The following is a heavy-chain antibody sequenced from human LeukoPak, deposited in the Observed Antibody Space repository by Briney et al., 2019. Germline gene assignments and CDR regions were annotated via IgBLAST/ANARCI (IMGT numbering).Heavy chain of an antibody. J-gene: IGHJ6*02. CDR3: ARDQEATMYYYYYGMDV. CDR2: IIPIFGTA. D-gene: IGHD5-12*01. Sequence: SVKVSCKASGGTFSSYAISWVRQAPGQGLEWMGGIIPIFGTANYAQKFQGRVTITADESTSTAYMGLSSLRSEDTAVYYCARDQEATMYYYYYGMDVWGQGTTVTVSS. CDR1: GGTFSSYA. V-gene: IGHV1-69*13.